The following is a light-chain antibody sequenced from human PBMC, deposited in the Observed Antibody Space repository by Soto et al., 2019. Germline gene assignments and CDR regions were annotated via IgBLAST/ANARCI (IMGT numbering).Light chain of an antibody. J-gene: IGLJ1*01. Sequence: QSVLTQPASVSGPPGQSITFSCTGTSSDVGGYNYVSWYQQHPGKAPKLMIYGISNRPSGLSSRFSGSKSGNTASLTISGLQAEDDADYYCSSYTSTSSYVFGTGTTVTV. V-gene: IGLV2-14*01. CDR3: SSYTSTSSYV. CDR1: SSDVGGYNY. CDR2: GIS.